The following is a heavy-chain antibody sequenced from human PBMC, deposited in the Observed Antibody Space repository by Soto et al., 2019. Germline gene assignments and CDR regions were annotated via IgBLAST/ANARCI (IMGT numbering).Heavy chain of an antibody. CDR3: ARDPVPNYYDNSGYSTYAFDI. D-gene: IGHD3-22*01. V-gene: IGHV1-69*05. CDR2: IIPIFGTA. J-gene: IGHJ3*02. CDR1: GGTFSSYA. Sequence: QVQLVQSGAEVKKPGSSVKVSCKASGGTFSSYAISWVRQAPGQGLEWMGGIIPIFGTANYAQKFQGRVTITRDESTXXAXMXXSSLRSEDTGVYYCARDPVPNYYDNSGYSTYAFDIWGQGTMVTVSS.